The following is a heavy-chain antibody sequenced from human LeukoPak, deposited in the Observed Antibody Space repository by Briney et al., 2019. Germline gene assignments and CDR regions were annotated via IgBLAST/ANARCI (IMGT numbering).Heavy chain of an antibody. Sequence: GGSLRLSCAASGFTFDDYAMHWVRQAPGKGLEWVSGISWNSGSIVYADSVKGRFTISRDNAKNSLYLQVNSLRAEDTALYYCAKGVRITMVRGAFDIWGQGTMVTVSS. CDR3: AKGVRITMVRGAFDI. J-gene: IGHJ3*02. CDR2: ISWNSGSI. V-gene: IGHV3-9*01. D-gene: IGHD3-10*01. CDR1: GFTFDDYA.